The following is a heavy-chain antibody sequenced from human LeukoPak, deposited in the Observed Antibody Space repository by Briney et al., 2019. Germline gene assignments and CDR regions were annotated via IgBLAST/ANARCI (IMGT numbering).Heavy chain of an antibody. J-gene: IGHJ6*03. V-gene: IGHV3-11*04. Sequence: PGGSLRLSCAASGFTFSDYYMSWIRQAPGKGLEWVSYISNSGSTIYYADSVKGRFTISRDNSKNTMYLQMKSLRPDDTAVYYCAKDRGGNYYYYYYMDVWGKGTTVTVSS. CDR1: GFTFSDYY. CDR3: AKDRGGNYYYYYYMDV. D-gene: IGHD2-15*01. CDR2: ISNSGSTI.